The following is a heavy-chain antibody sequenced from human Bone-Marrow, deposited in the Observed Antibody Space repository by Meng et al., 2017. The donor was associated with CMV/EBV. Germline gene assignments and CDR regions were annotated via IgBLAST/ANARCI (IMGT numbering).Heavy chain of an antibody. J-gene: IGHJ6*02. CDR2: IIPILGIA. D-gene: IGHD1-26*01. CDR3: ARDPDIVGATHYYYGMYV. Sequence: SVKVSCKASGGTFSSYAISWVRQAPGQGLEWMGGIIPILGIANYAQKFQGRVTITADKSTSTAYMELSSLRSEDTAVYYCARDPDIVGATHYYYGMYVWGQGTTVTVSS. CDR1: GGTFSSYA. V-gene: IGHV1-69*10.